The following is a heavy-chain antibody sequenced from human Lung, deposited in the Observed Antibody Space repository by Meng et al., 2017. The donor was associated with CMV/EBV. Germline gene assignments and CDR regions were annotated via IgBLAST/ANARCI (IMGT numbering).Heavy chain of an antibody. Sequence: GGSLRLSCAASGFRFSDYYMTWIRQAPGKGLEWVSYISSSYAVDYADSLKGRFTISRDNAKNSLYLQMNSLRVEDTAVYYCARVLLEVRGWYYQGMDVWGQGNXVNVSS. CDR2: ISSSYAV. D-gene: IGHD6-19*01. CDR3: ARVLLEVRGWYYQGMDV. CDR1: GFRFSDYY. J-gene: IGHJ6*02. V-gene: IGHV3-69-1*01.